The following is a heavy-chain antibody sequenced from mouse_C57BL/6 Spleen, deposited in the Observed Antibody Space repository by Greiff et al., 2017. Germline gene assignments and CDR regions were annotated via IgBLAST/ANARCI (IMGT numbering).Heavy chain of an antibody. J-gene: IGHJ2*01. D-gene: IGHD1-1*01. CDR1: GYTFTDYT. V-gene: IGHV1-78*01. CDR3: ARGVAKGYYYDY. Sequence: VQLQQSDAELVKPGASVKISCKASGYTFTDYTIHWLKQRPDQGLEWIGYIYPSDGSTKYNEKFKGQGTLTADKSSSPVYLQLNSLTSEDSAVYFCARGVAKGYYYDYWGKGTTLTVSS. CDR2: IYPSDGST.